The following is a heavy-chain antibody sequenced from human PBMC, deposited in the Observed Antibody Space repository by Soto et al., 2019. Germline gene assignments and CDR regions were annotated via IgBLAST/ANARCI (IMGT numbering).Heavy chain of an antibody. D-gene: IGHD2-2*01. V-gene: IGHV1-18*01. Sequence: QVQLVQSGAEVKMPGASVKVSCKASGYSLTSYSISWVRQAPGQGLEWMGWISGHDGNTKYTQKLQGRVTVTTDTSTSTAYMDLRSLRSDDTAVYYCAREYCSSASCYGPDFWGQGTLVTVSS. CDR2: ISGHDGNT. J-gene: IGHJ4*02. CDR3: AREYCSSASCYGPDF. CDR1: GYSLTSYS.